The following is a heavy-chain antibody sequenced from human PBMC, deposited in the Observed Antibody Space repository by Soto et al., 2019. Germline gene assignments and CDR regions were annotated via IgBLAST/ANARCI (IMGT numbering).Heavy chain of an antibody. Sequence: PGGSLRLSCAASGFTFSNYAMNWVRQAPGKGLEWVSGLSGSGRSTNYADSVKGRFTISRDNSKNTLYLQMSSLRVEDTAVYYCAKTRDAGIAVAGTNWFDPWGQGTLVTVSS. V-gene: IGHV3-23*01. CDR1: GFTFSNYA. J-gene: IGHJ5*02. CDR2: LSGSGRST. CDR3: AKTRDAGIAVAGTNWFDP. D-gene: IGHD6-19*01.